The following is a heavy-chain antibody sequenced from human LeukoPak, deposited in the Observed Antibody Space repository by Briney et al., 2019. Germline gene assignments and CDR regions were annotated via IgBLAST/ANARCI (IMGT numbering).Heavy chain of an antibody. V-gene: IGHV4-59*01. CDR2: IYYSGST. CDR3: ARDSGAAGTDY. CDR1: GGSISSYY. J-gene: IGHJ4*02. Sequence: SVTLSLTCTVSGGSISSYYWSWIRQPPGKGLEWIGYIYYSGSTNYNPSLKSRVTISVDTSKNQFSLKLSSVTAADTAVYYCARDSGAAGTDYWGQGTLVTVSS. D-gene: IGHD6-13*01.